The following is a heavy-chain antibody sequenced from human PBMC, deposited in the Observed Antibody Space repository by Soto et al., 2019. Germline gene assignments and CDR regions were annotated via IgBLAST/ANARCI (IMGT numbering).Heavy chain of an antibody. Sequence: ASVKVSCKASGYNFTSYGISWVRQAPGQGLEWMGWISAYNGNTNYAQKLQGRVTMTTDTSTSTAYMELRSLRSDDTAVYYCARDTTGGDDDFWSEYYFDYWGQGTLVTVSS. V-gene: IGHV1-18*01. CDR2: ISAYNGNT. D-gene: IGHD3-3*01. CDR1: GYNFTSYG. J-gene: IGHJ4*02. CDR3: ARDTTGGDDDFWSEYYFDY.